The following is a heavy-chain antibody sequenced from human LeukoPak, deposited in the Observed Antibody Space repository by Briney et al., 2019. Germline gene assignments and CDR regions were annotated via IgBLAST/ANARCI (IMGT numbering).Heavy chain of an antibody. V-gene: IGHV3-23*01. Sequence: GGSVRLSCATAGFTFSSYAMSWVRQAPGKGLEWVSAISGSGGSTYYADSVKGRFTISRDNSKNTLYLQMNSLRAEDTAVYYCAKETALQKVDYWGQGTLVTVSS. CDR2: ISGSGGST. CDR3: AKETALQKVDY. D-gene: IGHD2-21*02. J-gene: IGHJ4*02. CDR1: GFTFSSYA.